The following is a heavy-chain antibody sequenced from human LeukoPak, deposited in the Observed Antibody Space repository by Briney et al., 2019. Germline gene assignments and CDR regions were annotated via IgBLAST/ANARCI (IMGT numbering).Heavy chain of an antibody. CDR1: KFSFRNFT. CDR2: IGGSGSDT. Sequence: GGSLRLSCAGSKFSFRNFTMSWVRQAPGKGLEWVSLIGGSGSDTYYADSVKGRFTVSRDNSKNTLYLQMHSLRAEDTAVYFCAKDRYCSGGSCYSSFDYWGQGTLVTVSS. V-gene: IGHV3-23*01. CDR3: AKDRYCSGGSCYSSFDY. D-gene: IGHD2-15*01. J-gene: IGHJ4*02.